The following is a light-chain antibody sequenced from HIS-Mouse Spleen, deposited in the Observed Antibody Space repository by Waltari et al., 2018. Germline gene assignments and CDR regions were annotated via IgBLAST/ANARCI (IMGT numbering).Light chain of an antibody. Sequence: SYELPQPPSVSVSPGQTARITCSGDALPKTYAYWYQQKSGQSPVLVIYEDSKRPSGIPERFSGSSSGTMATLTISGAQVEDEADYYCYSTDSSGNHRVFGRGTKLTVL. V-gene: IGLV3-10*01. CDR3: YSTDSSGNHRV. J-gene: IGLJ2*01. CDR1: ALPKTY. CDR2: EDS.